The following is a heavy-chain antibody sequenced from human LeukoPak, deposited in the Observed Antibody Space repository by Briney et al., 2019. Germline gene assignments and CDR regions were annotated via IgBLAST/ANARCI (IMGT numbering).Heavy chain of an antibody. CDR1: GFTFSSYA. J-gene: IGHJ4*02. CDR2: ISGSGGST. V-gene: IGHV3-23*01. D-gene: IGHD1-14*01. CDR3: ARDASGTEPYFDY. Sequence: GGSLRLSCAASGFTFSSYAMSWVRQAPGKGLEWVSAISGSGGSTYYADSVKGRFTISRDNAKISLSLQMNSLRAEDTAVYYCARDASGTEPYFDYWGQGTLVTVSS.